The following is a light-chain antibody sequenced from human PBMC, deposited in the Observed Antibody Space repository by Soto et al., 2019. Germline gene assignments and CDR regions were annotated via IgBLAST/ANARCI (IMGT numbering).Light chain of an antibody. CDR2: DVN. V-gene: IGLV2-8*01. CDR1: SSDVGAYHY. Sequence: QSVLTQPPSASGSPGQSVTISCTGTSSDVGAYHYVSWYQQHPGKAPKLIIYDVNKRPSGVPDRFSGSKSANTASLTVSGLRTEDEADYYCSSYAGGNIWVFGGGTKLTVL. J-gene: IGLJ3*02. CDR3: SSYAGGNIWV.